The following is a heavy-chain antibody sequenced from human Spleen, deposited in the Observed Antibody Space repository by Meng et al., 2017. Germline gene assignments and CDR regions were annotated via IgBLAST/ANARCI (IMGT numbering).Heavy chain of an antibody. CDR3: ARINYHDSSGYDED. Sequence: GGSLRLSCAASGFTFSNYEVNWVRQAPGKGLEWVSYMSSSGSTMYYADSVKGRFTVSRDNAKNSLFLQMNSLRAEDTATYYCARINYHDSSGYDEDWGQGNLVTVSS. D-gene: IGHD3-22*01. J-gene: IGHJ4*02. V-gene: IGHV3-48*03. CDR2: MSSSGSTM. CDR1: GFTFSNYE.